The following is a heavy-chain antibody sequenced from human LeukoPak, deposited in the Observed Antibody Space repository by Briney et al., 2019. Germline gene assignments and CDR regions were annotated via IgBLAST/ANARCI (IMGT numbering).Heavy chain of an antibody. D-gene: IGHD1-26*01. J-gene: IGHJ4*02. V-gene: IGHV1-69*04. CDR3: ARGTSIVGATAIDY. CDR1: GGTFSSYA. Sequence: ASVKVSCKASGGTFSSYAISWVRQAPGQGFEWMGRIIPILGIANYAQKFQGRVTITADKSTSTAYMELSSLRSEDTAVYYCARGTSIVGATAIDYWGQGTLVTVSS. CDR2: IIPILGIA.